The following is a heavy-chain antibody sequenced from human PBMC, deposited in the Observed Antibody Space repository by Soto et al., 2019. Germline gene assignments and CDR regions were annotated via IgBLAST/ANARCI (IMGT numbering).Heavy chain of an antibody. Sequence: SDTLSLTCTVPGGSITSSSSYWGWIRQPPGKGLEWIGSIYYSGSTYYNPSLKSRVTISVDTSKNQFSLKLSSVTAADTAVYYCARTSVLGYCSSTSCYGYYYYYMDVWGKGTTVT. V-gene: IGHV4-39*01. J-gene: IGHJ6*03. CDR1: GGSITSSSSY. CDR3: ARTSVLGYCSSTSCYGYYYYYMDV. D-gene: IGHD2-2*01. CDR2: IYYSGST.